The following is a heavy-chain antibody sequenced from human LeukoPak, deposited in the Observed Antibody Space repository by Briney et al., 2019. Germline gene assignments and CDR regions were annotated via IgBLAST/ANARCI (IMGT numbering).Heavy chain of an antibody. V-gene: IGHV3-23*01. D-gene: IGHD3-3*01. CDR3: AKFWSGDYIGGWYFDY. J-gene: IGHJ4*02. CDR1: GFTFSSYA. CDR2: ISGSGGST. Sequence: GGSLRLSCAASGFTFSSYAMSWVRQAPGKGLEWVSAISGSGGSTYYADSVKGRFTISRDNSKNTLYLQMNSLRAEDTAVYYCAKFWSGDYIGGWYFDYWGQGTLVTVSS.